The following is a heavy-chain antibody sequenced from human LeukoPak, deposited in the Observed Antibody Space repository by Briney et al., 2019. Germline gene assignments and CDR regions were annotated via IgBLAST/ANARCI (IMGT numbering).Heavy chain of an antibody. CDR1: GFTFSNYA. CDR2: IGDSGGNT. J-gene: IGHJ3*01. V-gene: IGHV3-23*01. CDR3: AKDRRYSNDAFDV. D-gene: IGHD6-13*01. Sequence: GGSLRLSCAASGFTFSNYAMSWVRQAPRRGLEWVAPIGDSGGNTYYADPVKGRFTISRDNSKSTLHLQMNSLRAEDTAVYYCAKDRRYSNDAFDVWGLGTMVTVSS.